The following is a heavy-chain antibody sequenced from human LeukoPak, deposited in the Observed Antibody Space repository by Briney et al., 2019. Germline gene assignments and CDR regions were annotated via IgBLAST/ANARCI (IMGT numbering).Heavy chain of an antibody. Sequence: ADTLSLTCTVSGGSISSYYWSWIRQPPGKGLEWIGYMYYSGSTNYNPSLKSRVTISVDTSKNQFSLKLSSVTAADTAVYYCARDRGGYNYYGMDVWGQGTTVTVSS. CDR2: MYYSGST. CDR3: ARDRGGYNYYGMDV. V-gene: IGHV4-59*01. D-gene: IGHD4-23*01. CDR1: GGSISSYY. J-gene: IGHJ6*02.